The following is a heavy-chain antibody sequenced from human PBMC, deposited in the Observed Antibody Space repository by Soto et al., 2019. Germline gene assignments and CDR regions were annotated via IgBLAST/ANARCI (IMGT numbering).Heavy chain of an antibody. D-gene: IGHD6-6*01. CDR3: AGDPYSSSPY. Sequence: VGSLRLSCAVSGFTFSSYEMNWVRQAPGKGLEWVSYISSSGSSTYYADSVKGRFTMSRDNAKKSLYLQMNSLRAEDTAVYYCAGDPYSSSPYWGQGTLVTVSS. V-gene: IGHV3-48*03. CDR1: GFTFSSYE. CDR2: ISSSGSST. J-gene: IGHJ4*02.